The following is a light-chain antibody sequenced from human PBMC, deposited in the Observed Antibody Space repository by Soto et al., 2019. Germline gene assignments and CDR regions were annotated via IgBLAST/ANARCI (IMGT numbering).Light chain of an antibody. J-gene: IGKJ1*01. V-gene: IGKV3-15*01. CDR3: QQYNNWPPWT. Sequence: EIVLTQSPATLSLSPGERATLSCRASQTVHTNLAWFQQKPGQAPKLLIYGASTRDTGVPARFTGSGSGTEFTLTISSLQSEDFAVYYCQQYNNWPPWTFGQGTKVDNK. CDR1: QTVHTN. CDR2: GAS.